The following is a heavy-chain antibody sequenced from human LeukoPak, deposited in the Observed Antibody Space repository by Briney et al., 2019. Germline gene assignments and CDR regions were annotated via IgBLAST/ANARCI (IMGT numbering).Heavy chain of an antibody. CDR2: IYHSGST. CDR3: ARGTSGSGYSYGTPGSNWFDP. D-gene: IGHD5-18*01. CDR1: GYSISSGYF. J-gene: IGHJ5*02. V-gene: IGHV4-38-2*02. Sequence: SETLSLTCTVSGYSISSGYFWGWIRQPPGKGLECIGTIYHSGSTYYNPSLKSRVTISVDTSKNQFSLKLSSVTAADTAVYYCARGTSGSGYSYGTPGSNWFDPWGQGTLVTVSS.